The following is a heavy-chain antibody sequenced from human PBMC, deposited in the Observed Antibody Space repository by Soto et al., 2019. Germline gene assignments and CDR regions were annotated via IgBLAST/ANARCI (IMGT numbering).Heavy chain of an antibody. CDR1: GYTLTELS. J-gene: IGHJ4*02. CDR3: ATDPPSSITMVRGVNFDY. Sequence: GASVKVSCKVSGYTLTELSMHWVRQAPGKGLEWMGGFDPEDGETIYAQKFQGRVTMTEDTSTDTAYMELSSLRSEDTAVYYCATDPPSSITMVRGVNFDYWGQGTLVTV. CDR2: FDPEDGET. D-gene: IGHD3-10*01. V-gene: IGHV1-24*01.